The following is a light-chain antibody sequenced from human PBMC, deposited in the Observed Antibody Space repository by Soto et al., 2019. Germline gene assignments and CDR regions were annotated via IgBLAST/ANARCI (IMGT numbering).Light chain of an antibody. Sequence: EVVMAQSPVILSVSPGERATLSCRASQPISTNLAWYQQKPGQAPRLLIYAAFTRATGFPARFSGSGSGTEFTLTISSLQPEDSAFYYCQQYKNWPYTFGPGTKGDIK. CDR2: AAF. V-gene: IGKV3-15*01. J-gene: IGKJ2*01. CDR3: QQYKNWPYT. CDR1: QPISTN.